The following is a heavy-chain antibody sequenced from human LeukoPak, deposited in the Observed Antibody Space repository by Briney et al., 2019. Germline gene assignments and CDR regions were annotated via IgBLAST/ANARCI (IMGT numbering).Heavy chain of an antibody. D-gene: IGHD6-13*01. J-gene: IGHJ6*03. CDR3: AKDMEEAKSSSWYYYYYYYMDV. Sequence: GGSLRLSCAASGFTFDDYAMHWVRQAPGKGLEWVSLISWDGGSTYYADSVKGRFTISRDNSKNSLYLQMNSLRAEDTALYYCAKDMEEAKSSSWYYYYYYYMDVWGKGTTVTVSS. V-gene: IGHV3-43D*03. CDR2: ISWDGGST. CDR1: GFTFDDYA.